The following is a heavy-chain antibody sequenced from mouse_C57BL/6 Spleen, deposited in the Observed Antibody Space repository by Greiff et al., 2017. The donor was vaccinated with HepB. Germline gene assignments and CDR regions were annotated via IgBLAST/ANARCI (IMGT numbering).Heavy chain of an antibody. J-gene: IGHJ1*03. V-gene: IGHV6-6*01. CDR3: TRPMIYYGYDGYFDV. CDR2: IRNKANNHAT. CDR1: GFTFSDAW. Sequence: EVQVVESGGGLVQPGGSMKLSCAASGFTFSDAWMDWVRQSPEKGLEWVAEIRNKANNHATYYAESVKGRFTISRDDSKSSVYLQMNSLRAEDTGMYYCTRPMIYYGYDGYFDVWGTGTTVTVSS. D-gene: IGHD2-2*01.